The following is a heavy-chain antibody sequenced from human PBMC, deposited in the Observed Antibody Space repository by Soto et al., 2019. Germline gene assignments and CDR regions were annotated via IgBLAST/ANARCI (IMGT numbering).Heavy chain of an antibody. D-gene: IGHD3-22*01. CDR3: ARPHYDSNTFYSFFDY. CDR1: GESISSVYY. CDR2: IFHGGST. V-gene: IGHV4-34*12. J-gene: IGHJ4*02. Sequence: PSETLSLTCIVAGESISSVYYWSWIRQPPGKGLEWIGEIFHGGSTDYSPSLKSRVTISVDTSKNQFSLELSSVTAADTAVYYCARPHYDSNTFYSFFDYWGQGTLVTVSS.